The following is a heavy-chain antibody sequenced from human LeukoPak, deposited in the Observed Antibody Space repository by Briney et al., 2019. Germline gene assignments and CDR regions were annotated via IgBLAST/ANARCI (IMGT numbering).Heavy chain of an antibody. J-gene: IGHJ5*02. CDR2: ISSSSSYI. V-gene: IGHV3-21*01. Sequence: GGSLRLSCAASGFTFSSYSMTWVRQAPGKGLEWVSSISSSSSYIYYADSVKGRFTIPRDNAKNSLYLQMNSLRAEDTAVYYCARAFTTWFDPWGQGTLVTVSS. D-gene: IGHD3-3*01. CDR3: ARAFTTWFDP. CDR1: GFTFSSYS.